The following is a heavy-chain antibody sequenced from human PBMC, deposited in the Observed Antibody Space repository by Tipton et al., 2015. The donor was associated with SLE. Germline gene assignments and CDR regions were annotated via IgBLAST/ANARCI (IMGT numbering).Heavy chain of an antibody. CDR3: ARVRGGRPV. D-gene: IGHD2-15*01. Sequence: SLRLSCAASGFTFSSYEMNWVRQAPGKGLEWVSYISSSGSTIYHADSVKGRFTISRDNTRNSLYLQMNSLRAEDTAVYYCARVRGGRPVWGQGTLVTVSS. CDR2: ISSSGSTI. J-gene: IGHJ4*02. CDR1: GFTFSSYE. V-gene: IGHV3-48*03.